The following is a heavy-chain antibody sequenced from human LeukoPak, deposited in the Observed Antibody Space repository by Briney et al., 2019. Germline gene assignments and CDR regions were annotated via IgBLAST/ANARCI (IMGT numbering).Heavy chain of an antibody. V-gene: IGHV1-8*01. CDR3: ARVQPASSNSDY. CDR2: MNPNSANT. D-gene: IGHD6-13*01. J-gene: IGHJ4*02. CDR1: GYTFTSYD. Sequence: ASVKVSCKASGYTFTSYDLNCVRQATGQGLEWMGWMNPNSANTGYAQKFQGRVTMTRNTSISTAYMELSSLRSEDTAVYYCARVQPASSNSDYWGQGTLVTVSS.